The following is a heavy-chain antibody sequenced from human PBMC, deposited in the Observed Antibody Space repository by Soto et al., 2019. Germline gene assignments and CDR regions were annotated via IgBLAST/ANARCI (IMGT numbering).Heavy chain of an antibody. CDR2: IYYSGST. J-gene: IGHJ4*02. V-gene: IGHV4-59*01. CDR1: GGSISSYY. CDR3: TRDAPLWFGELSQ. D-gene: IGHD3-10*01. Sequence: PSETLSLTCTVSGGSISSYYWSWIRQPPGKGLEWIVYIYYSGSTNYNPSLKSRVTISVDTSKNQFSLKLSSVTAADTAVYYCTRDAPLWFGELSQWGQGTLVTVSS.